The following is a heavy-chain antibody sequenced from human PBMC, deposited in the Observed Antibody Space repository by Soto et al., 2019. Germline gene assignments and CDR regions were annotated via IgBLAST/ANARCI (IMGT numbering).Heavy chain of an antibody. Sequence: WGSLRLSCAASGFTFSDYYMSWIRQAPGKGLEWVSYISSSGSTIYYADSVKGRFTISRDNAKNSLCLQMNSLRAEDTAVYYCARVRYYDSGSSINWFDPWGQGTLVTVSS. CDR3: ARVRYYDSGSSINWFDP. CDR1: GFTFSDYY. J-gene: IGHJ5*02. CDR2: ISSSGSTI. V-gene: IGHV3-11*01. D-gene: IGHD3-10*01.